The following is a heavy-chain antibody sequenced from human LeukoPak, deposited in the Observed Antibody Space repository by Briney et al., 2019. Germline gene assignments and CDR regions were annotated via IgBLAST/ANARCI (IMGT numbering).Heavy chain of an antibody. J-gene: IGHJ4*02. CDR2: IYSGGST. V-gene: IGHV3-66*01. D-gene: IGHD3-22*01. Sequence: GGSLRLSCAASGFTVSTNHMTWVRQAPGKGLEWVSVIYSGGSTYYADSVKGRFTISRDTSKNTLYLQMNSLRAEDTAVYYCARVLDYDSSGLLDWGQGTLVTVSS. CDR1: GFTVSTNH. CDR3: ARVLDYDSSGLLD.